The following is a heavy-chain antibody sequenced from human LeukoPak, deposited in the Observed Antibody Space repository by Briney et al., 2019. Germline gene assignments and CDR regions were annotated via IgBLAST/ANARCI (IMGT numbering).Heavy chain of an antibody. Sequence: SETLSLTCAVYGGSISSYYWSWIRQPPGKGLEWIGYIYYSGSTNYNPSLKSRVTISVDTSKNQFSLKLSSVTAADTAVYYCARVGSYGDLYFDYWGQGTLVTVSS. D-gene: IGHD4-17*01. CDR3: ARVGSYGDLYFDY. CDR1: GGSISSYY. J-gene: IGHJ4*02. CDR2: IYYSGST. V-gene: IGHV4-59*01.